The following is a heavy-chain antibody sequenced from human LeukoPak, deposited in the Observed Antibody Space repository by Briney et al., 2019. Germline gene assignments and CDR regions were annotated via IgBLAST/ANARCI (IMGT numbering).Heavy chain of an antibody. CDR3: ARGCDPLVGATVCY. CDR2: ISAYNGNT. J-gene: IGHJ4*02. V-gene: IGHV1-18*01. CDR1: GYTFTSYG. Sequence: ASVKVFCKASGYTFTSYGISWVRQAPGQGLEWMGWISAYNGNTNYAQKLQGRVTMTTDTSTSTAYMELRSLRSDDTAVYYCARGCDPLVGATVCYWGQGTLVTVSS. D-gene: IGHD1-26*01.